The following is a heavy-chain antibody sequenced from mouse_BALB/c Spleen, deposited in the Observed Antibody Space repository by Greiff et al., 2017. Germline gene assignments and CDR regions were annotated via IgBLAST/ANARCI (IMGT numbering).Heavy chain of an antibody. J-gene: IGHJ4*01. V-gene: IGHV5-6-4*01. Sequence: EVQLVESGGGLVKPGGSLKLSCAASGFTFSSYTMSWVRQTPEKRLEWVATISSGGSYTYYPDSVKGRFTISRDNAKNTLYLQMSSLKSEDTAMYYCTRGDYDVGYYAMDYWGQGTSVTVSS. CDR1: GFTFSSYT. D-gene: IGHD2-4*01. CDR3: TRGDYDVGYYAMDY. CDR2: ISSGGSYT.